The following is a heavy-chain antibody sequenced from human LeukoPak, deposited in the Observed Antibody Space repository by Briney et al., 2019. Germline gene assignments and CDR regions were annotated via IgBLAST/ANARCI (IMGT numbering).Heavy chain of an antibody. Sequence: GGSLRLSCAASGFSFSSFSMSWVRQAPGKGLEWVSAISPSSTSIYYADSVKGRFTISRDNAKNSLYLQMNSLTAEDTAMYYCARELFCSGGNCYGAYYFDYWGQGTLVTVPS. CDR1: GFSFSSFS. CDR2: ISPSSTSI. D-gene: IGHD2-15*01. J-gene: IGHJ4*02. CDR3: ARELFCSGGNCYGAYYFDY. V-gene: IGHV3-21*01.